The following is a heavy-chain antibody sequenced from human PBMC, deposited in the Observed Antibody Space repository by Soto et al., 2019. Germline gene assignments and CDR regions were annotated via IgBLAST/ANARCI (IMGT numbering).Heavy chain of an antibody. CDR3: AREVDSYMDV. V-gene: IGHV6-1*01. CDR2: TYYRSNWYN. Sequence: SQTLSLTCAISGDSVSSNSGAWNWIRQSPSRGLEWLGRTYYRSNWYNEYAVSVKSRIIINPDTSKNQFSLQLNSVSSEDTAVYYCAREVDSYMDVWGKGTTVTVSS. CDR1: GDSVSSNSGA. J-gene: IGHJ6*03.